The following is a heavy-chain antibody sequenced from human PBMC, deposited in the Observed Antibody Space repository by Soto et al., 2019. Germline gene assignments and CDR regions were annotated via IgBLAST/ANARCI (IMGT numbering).Heavy chain of an antibody. J-gene: IGHJ3*02. CDR3: AKATATGGGAFEI. CDR1: GFICSSYD. V-gene: IGHV3-23*01. D-gene: IGHD2-8*02. CDR2: ILVGGST. Sequence: PWGSLRLSCAVSGFICSSYDMSWVRQAPGKGLEWVSTILVGGSTHYEDSVKGRFTISRDTSKNTVYLQMNSLTAGDTAVYYCAKATATGGGAFEIYGHGTLVTVSS.